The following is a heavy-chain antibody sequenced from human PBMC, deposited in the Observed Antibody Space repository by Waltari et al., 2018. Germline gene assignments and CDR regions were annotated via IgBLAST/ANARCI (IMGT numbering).Heavy chain of an antibody. CDR1: GGTFSSYT. V-gene: IGHV1-69*02. J-gene: IGHJ4*02. Sequence: QVQLVQSGAEVKKPGSSVKVSCKASGGTFSSYTISWVRQAPGQGLEWMGMIIPILGIANYAQKFQGRVTITADKSTSTAYMELSSLRSEDTAVYYCASRLSEYYDILTGYPNWGQGTLVTVSS. CDR2: IIPILGIA. D-gene: IGHD3-9*01. CDR3: ASRLSEYYDILTGYPN.